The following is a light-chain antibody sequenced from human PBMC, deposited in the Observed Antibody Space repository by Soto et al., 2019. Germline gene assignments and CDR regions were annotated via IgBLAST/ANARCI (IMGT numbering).Light chain of an antibody. Sequence: QSVLTQPPSASGTPGQRVTISCSGSSSNIGSHAVNWYQHLPRTAPKLLFYNNNQRPSGVPDRFSGSRSGTSASLAISGLQSEDEASYYCAAWDDSLNGVLFGGGTKVTVL. J-gene: IGLJ2*01. V-gene: IGLV1-44*01. CDR3: AAWDDSLNGVL. CDR1: SSNIGSHA. CDR2: NNN.